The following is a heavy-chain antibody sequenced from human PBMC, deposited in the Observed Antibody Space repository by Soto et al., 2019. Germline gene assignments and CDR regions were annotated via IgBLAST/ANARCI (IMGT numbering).Heavy chain of an antibody. Sequence: EVQLLESGGGLVRPGGSLRLSCAASGFTFSDYAMRWVRQAPGKGLEWVSAITGSGGSTYYADSVKGRFTISRDNSKNTLYQQMNSLRAEDTALYDCAKATSSGWYYFDSWGQGILVTVSS. CDR1: GFTFSDYA. CDR2: ITGSGGST. J-gene: IGHJ4*02. D-gene: IGHD6-19*01. V-gene: IGHV3-23*01. CDR3: AKATSSGWYYFDS.